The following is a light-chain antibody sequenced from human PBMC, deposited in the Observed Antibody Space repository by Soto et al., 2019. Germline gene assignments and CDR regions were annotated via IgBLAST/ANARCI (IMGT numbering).Light chain of an antibody. V-gene: IGKV3-11*01. J-gene: IGKJ2*01. CDR1: QSVSSY. CDR2: DAS. CDR3: QQRSNWPSYT. Sequence: EIVLTQSPATLSLSPGERATLSCSASQSVSSYLAWYQQKPGQAPRLLIYDASNRATGIPARFSASGSGTDFTLTINSLEPEDFAVYYCQQRSNWPSYTFGQGTKLEIK.